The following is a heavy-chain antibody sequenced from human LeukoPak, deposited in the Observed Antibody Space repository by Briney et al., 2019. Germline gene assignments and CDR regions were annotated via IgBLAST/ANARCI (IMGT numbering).Heavy chain of an antibody. V-gene: IGHV3-23*01. J-gene: IGHJ4*02. CDR3: VKDLSSRRLGDY. CDR2: ISGSGGST. CDR1: GFTFSSYA. D-gene: IGHD6-19*01. Sequence: GGSLRLSCAASGFTFSSYAMSWVRQAPGEGLEWVSAISGSGGSTCYADSVKGRFIISRDNVKNTVYQQMSSLRAEDTAVYYCVKDLSSRRLGDYWGQGTLVTVSS.